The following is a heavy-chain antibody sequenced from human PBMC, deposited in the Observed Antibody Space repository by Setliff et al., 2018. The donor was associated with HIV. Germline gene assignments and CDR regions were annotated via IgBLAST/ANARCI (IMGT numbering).Heavy chain of an antibody. Sequence: ASVKVSCKASGYTFTTYSMHWVRQAPGHSLEWMGWINVGNGDTKYSQELQGRISITRDTSTNTAYMELSSLRSDDTAVYLVIVVVVGAVFHRQRNWYFDLWGRGTLVTVSS. J-gene: IGHJ2*01. D-gene: IGHD2-15*01. V-gene: IGHV1-3*01. CDR2: INVGNGDT. CDR3: IVVVVGAVFHRQRNWYFDL. CDR1: GYTFTTYS.